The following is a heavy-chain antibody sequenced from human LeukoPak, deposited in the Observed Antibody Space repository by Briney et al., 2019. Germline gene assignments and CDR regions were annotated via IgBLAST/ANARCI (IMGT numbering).Heavy chain of an antibody. CDR3: ARDLIPQPSIVRGVIGIDY. Sequence: ASVKVSCKASGYTFTSYGISWVRQAPGQGLEWMGWISVYNGNTNYAQKVQGRVTMTTDTSTSTAYMEVRSLRPDDTAVYYCARDLIPQPSIVRGVIGIDYWGQGTLVTVSS. CDR1: GYTFTSYG. D-gene: IGHD3-10*01. CDR2: ISVYNGNT. J-gene: IGHJ4*02. V-gene: IGHV1-18*01.